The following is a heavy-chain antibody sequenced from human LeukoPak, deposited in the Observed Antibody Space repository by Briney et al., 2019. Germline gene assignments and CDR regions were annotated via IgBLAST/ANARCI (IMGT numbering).Heavy chain of an antibody. J-gene: IGHJ4*02. CDR2: ISYDGSNK. CDR1: GFTFSSYG. D-gene: IGHD3-10*01. CDR3: AKGVTTVRGAHEYYFDY. Sequence: GRSLRLSCAASGFTFSSYGMHWVRQAPGKGLEWVAVISYDGSNKYYADSVKGRFTISRDNSKNTLYLQMNSLRAEDTAVYYCAKGVTTVRGAHEYYFDYWGQGTLVTVSS. V-gene: IGHV3-30*18.